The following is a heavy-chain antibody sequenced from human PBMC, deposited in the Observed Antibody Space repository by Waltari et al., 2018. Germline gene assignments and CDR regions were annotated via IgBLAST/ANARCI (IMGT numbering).Heavy chain of an antibody. CDR2: INHSGST. D-gene: IGHD6-13*01. V-gene: IGHV4-34*01. Sequence: QVQLQQWGAGLLKPSETLSLTCAVYGGSFSGSYWSWIRQPPGKGLEWIGEINHSGSTTYTPSLKSRVTISVDTSKNQFPLKLSSVTAADTAVYYCARGPSRGSSWYYYYYYMDVWGKGTTVTISS. J-gene: IGHJ6*03. CDR1: GGSFSGSY. CDR3: ARGPSRGSSWYYYYYYMDV.